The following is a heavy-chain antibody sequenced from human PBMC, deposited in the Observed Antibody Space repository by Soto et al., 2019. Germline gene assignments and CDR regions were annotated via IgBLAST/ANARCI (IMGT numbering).Heavy chain of an antibody. D-gene: IGHD3-9*01. CDR1: GFTVSNNY. J-gene: IGHJ4*02. V-gene: IGHV3-53*01. Sequence: EVQLVESGGGLIQPGGSLRLSCAASGFTVSNNYMSWVRQAPGKGLEWVSIIYIDGNTNYAGSVKGRFSISRDNSKNTIYLQMNSLRGDDTAVYYCAREGDSQVLDAWGQGTLVTVSS. CDR2: IYIDGNT. CDR3: AREGDSQVLDA.